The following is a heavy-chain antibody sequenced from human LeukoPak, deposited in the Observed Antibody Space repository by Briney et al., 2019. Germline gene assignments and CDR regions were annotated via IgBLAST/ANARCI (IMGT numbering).Heavy chain of an antibody. Sequence: GGSLRLSCAASGFTFSSYGMHWVRQAPGKGLEWVAVIWYDGSNKYYADSVKGRFTISRDNSKNTLYLQMNSLRAEDTAVYYCARDNRQWEPSYYFDYWGQGTLVTVSS. CDR3: ARDNRQWEPSYYFDY. D-gene: IGHD1-26*01. CDR2: IWYDGSNK. CDR1: GFTFSSYG. V-gene: IGHV3-33*01. J-gene: IGHJ4*02.